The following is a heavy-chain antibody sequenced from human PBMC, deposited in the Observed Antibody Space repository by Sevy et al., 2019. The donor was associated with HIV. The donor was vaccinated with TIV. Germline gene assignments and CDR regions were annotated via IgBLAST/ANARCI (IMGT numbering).Heavy chain of an antibody. CDR2: IYYNGRT. Sequence: SETLSLTCTVSGGSISNNNYYWVWIRQPPGKGLEWIGSIYYNGRTYYNPSLKSRVTIYVDTSKNQFSLRLTSVTAADTAGYYCARLRIFGVITENWFDPWGQGTLVTVSS. D-gene: IGHD3-3*01. J-gene: IGHJ5*02. CDR1: GGSISNNNYY. V-gene: IGHV4-39*01. CDR3: ARLRIFGVITENWFDP.